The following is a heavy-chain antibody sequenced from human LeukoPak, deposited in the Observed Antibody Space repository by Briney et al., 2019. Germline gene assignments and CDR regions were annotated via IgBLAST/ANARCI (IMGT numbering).Heavy chain of an antibody. V-gene: IGHV6-1*01. CDR1: GDSVSSNSAA. CDR3: AGGYCSSTSCYGPFDC. Sequence: SQTLSLTCAISGDSVSSNSAAWNWIRQSPSRGLEWLGRTYYRSKWYNDYAVSVKSRITINPDTSKNQFSLQLNSVTPEDTAVYYCAGGYCSSTSCYGPFDCWGQGTLVTVSS. J-gene: IGHJ4*02. CDR2: TYYRSKWYN. D-gene: IGHD2-2*01.